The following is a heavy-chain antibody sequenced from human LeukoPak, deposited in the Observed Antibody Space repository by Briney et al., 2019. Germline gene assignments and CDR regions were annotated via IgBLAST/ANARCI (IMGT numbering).Heavy chain of an antibody. CDR2: ISSSGSTI. V-gene: IGHV3-48*03. CDR3: ARDSITMVRRVSPFDY. J-gene: IGHJ4*02. Sequence: PGGSLRLSCAASGFTFSSYEMNWVRQAPGKGLEWVSYISSSGSTIYYADSVKGRFTISRDNAKNSLYLQMNSLRAEDTAVYYCARDSITMVRRVSPFDYWGQGTLVTVSS. D-gene: IGHD3-10*01. CDR1: GFTFSSYE.